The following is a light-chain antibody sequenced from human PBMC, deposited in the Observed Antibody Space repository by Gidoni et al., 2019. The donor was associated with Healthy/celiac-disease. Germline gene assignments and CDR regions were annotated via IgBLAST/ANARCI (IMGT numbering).Light chain of an antibody. J-gene: IGKJ3*01. CDR2: AAS. CDR3: QQSYSTS. Sequence: DIQMTQSPSSLSASVGDRVTITCRASQSISSYLNWYQQKPGKDPKLLIYAASSLQSGVPSRFSGSGSGTDFTLTISSLQPEDFATYYCQQSYSTSFGPGTKVDIK. CDR1: QSISSY. V-gene: IGKV1-39*01.